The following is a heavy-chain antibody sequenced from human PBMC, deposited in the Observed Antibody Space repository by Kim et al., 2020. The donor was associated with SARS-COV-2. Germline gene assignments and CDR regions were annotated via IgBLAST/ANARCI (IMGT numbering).Heavy chain of an antibody. Sequence: ASVKVSCKASGYTFTSYGISWVRQAPGQGLEWMGWISAYNGNKNYAQKLQGRVTMTTDTSTSTAYMELRSLRSDDTAVYYCGFAVTPYYYYGMDVWGQGTTVTVSS. D-gene: IGHD4-17*01. CDR3: GFAVTPYYYYGMDV. V-gene: IGHV1-18*01. J-gene: IGHJ6*02. CDR1: GYTFTSYG. CDR2: ISAYNGNK.